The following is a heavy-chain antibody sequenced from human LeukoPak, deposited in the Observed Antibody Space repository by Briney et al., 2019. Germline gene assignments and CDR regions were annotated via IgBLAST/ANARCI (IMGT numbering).Heavy chain of an antibody. CDR3: ARGGMVRGAPNYYYYYGMHV. Sequence: ASVKVSCKASGYTFTGYNMHWVRDAPGQGLEWMGWINPNRGGTNYAQKFEGRVTMTRDTSISTAYMELNRLRSDNTAVYYCARGGMVRGAPNYYYYYGMHVGREGTTDTVS. V-gene: IGHV1-2*02. CDR2: INPNRGGT. D-gene: IGHD3-10*01. J-gene: IGHJ6*02. CDR1: GYTFTGYN.